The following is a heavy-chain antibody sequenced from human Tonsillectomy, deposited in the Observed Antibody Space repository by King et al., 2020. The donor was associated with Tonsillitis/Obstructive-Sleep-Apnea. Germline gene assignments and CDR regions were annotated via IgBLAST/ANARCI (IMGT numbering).Heavy chain of an antibody. CDR3: ARVEERWDYYYYMDV. CDR2: IYPGDSDT. Sequence: VQLVQSGAEVKKPGESLKISCKGSGYSFTNYWIGWVRQMPGKGLEWMGIIYPGDSDTRYSPSFQGQVTISADKSISTVYLQWSSLKASDTAMYYCARVEERWDYYYYMDVWGKRDHGHRLL. CDR1: GYSFTNYW. V-gene: IGHV5-51*01. J-gene: IGHJ6*03. D-gene: IGHD5-24*01.